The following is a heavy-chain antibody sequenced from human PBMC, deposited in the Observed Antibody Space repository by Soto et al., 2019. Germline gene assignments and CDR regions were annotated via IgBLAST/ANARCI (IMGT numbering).Heavy chain of an antibody. V-gene: IGHV4-30-4*01. CDR3: ATSYGDYAHDY. D-gene: IGHD4-17*01. CDR2: IYYSGST. CDR1: GGSISSGDYY. Sequence: QVQLQESGPGLVKPSQTLSLTCTVSGGSISSGDYYWSWIRQPPGKGLEWIGYIYYSGSTYYNPSLKSXXTXSXVTSKNQFSLKLSSVTAADTAVYYCATSYGDYAHDYWGQGTLVTVSS. J-gene: IGHJ4*02.